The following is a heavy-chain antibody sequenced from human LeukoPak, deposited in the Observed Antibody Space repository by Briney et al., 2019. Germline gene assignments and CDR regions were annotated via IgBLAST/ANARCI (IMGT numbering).Heavy chain of an antibody. CDR1: GFTFSSYA. CDR3: SIDLQSEGD. CDR2: ISGSGGST. J-gene: IGHJ4*02. Sequence: PGRSLRLSCAASGFTFSSYAMSWVRRAPGKGLEWVSAISGSGGSTYYADPVKGRFTISRDNSKNTLYLQMNSLRAEDTAVYYCSIDLQSEGDWSQGTLVTVSS. V-gene: IGHV3-23*01.